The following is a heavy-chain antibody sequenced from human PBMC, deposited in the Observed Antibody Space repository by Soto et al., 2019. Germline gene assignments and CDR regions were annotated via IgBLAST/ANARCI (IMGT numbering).Heavy chain of an antibody. CDR3: ARGGLETVDY. CDR2: TNDYGTTI. Sequence: EVQLVESGGGLVQSGGALRLSCAASGFTLGNYWMHWVRQAPGKGLVWVSRTNDYGTTINYAESVEGRFIISRDDAKSEVYLKTKNLRAEDSAVYYCARGGLETVDYWGQGAVVTVSS. V-gene: IGHV3-74*01. J-gene: IGHJ4*02. D-gene: IGHD1-1*01. CDR1: GFTLGNYW.